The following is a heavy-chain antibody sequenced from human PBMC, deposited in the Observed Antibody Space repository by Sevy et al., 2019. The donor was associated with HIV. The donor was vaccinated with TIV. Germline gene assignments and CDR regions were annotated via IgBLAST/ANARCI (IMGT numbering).Heavy chain of an antibody. Sequence: GGSLRLSCAASGFTFSTYGMHWVRQAPGKGLEWVAVIWFDGSNTYYADSVKGRFTISRDIAKNTLHFQMNSLGAEDTAVYYCARDLEFYDYGDYGPAFMPDYWGQGTLVTVSS. J-gene: IGHJ4*02. V-gene: IGHV3-33*01. CDR3: ARDLEFYDYGDYGPAFMPDY. D-gene: IGHD4-17*01. CDR2: IWFDGSNT. CDR1: GFTFSTYG.